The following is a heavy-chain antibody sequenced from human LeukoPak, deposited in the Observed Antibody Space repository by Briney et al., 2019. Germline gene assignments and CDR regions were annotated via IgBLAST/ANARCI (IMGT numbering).Heavy chain of an antibody. D-gene: IGHD3-22*01. V-gene: IGHV3-30*18. CDR1: GFTFNSFG. CDR2: ISYDGSNK. CDR3: AKDYDSSGWAAFDI. J-gene: IGHJ3*02. Sequence: GGSLRLSCAASGFTFNSFGMHWVRQAPGKGLEWVAVISYDGSNKYFADSVKGQFTISRDNSKNTLYLQTNSLRAEDTAVYYCAKDYDSSGWAAFDIWGQGTMVTVSS.